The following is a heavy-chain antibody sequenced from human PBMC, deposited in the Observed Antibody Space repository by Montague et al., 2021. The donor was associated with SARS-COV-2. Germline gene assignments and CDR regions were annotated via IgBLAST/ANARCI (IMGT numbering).Heavy chain of an antibody. J-gene: IGHJ4*02. CDR1: GFTFSSYA. D-gene: IGHD3-16*02. CDR3: ARVNYDYGWGRNRYSY. V-gene: IGHV3-30*04. Sequence: SLRLYCAASGFTFSSYAMYWVRQAPGKGLEWVTLISYDGSNKYYADSVKGRFTISRDNSKNTLYLKMTSLRAEDTAVYYCARVNYDYGWGRNRYSYWGQGTRGTGSS. CDR2: ISYDGSNK.